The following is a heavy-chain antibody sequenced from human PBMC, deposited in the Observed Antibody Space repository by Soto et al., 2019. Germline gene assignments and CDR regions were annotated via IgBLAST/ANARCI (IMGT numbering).Heavy chain of an antibody. CDR1: GGTFSSYA. V-gene: IGHV1-69*13. CDR2: IIPIFGTA. Sequence: SVKVSCKASGGTFSSYAISWVRQAPGQGLEWMGGIIPIFGTANYAQKFQGRVTITADESTSTAYMELSSLRSEDTAVYYCARAPGEETGTTFGYSYYGMDAWGQGTTVTVSS. D-gene: IGHD1-7*01. CDR3: ARAPGEETGTTFGYSYYGMDA. J-gene: IGHJ6*02.